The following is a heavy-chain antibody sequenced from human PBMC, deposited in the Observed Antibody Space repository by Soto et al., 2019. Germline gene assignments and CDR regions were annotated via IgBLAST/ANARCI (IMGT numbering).Heavy chain of an antibody. CDR2: IYHCGTF. D-gene: IGHD6-25*01. CDR1: GDSVSSSSC. V-gene: IGHV4-4*02. J-gene: IGHJ6*02. CDR3: VRSGPAATWQYSGMDV. Sequence: QVRLQESGPGLVEPSGTLSLTCAVSGDSVSSSSCWSWVRQAPGKGLEWIGEIYHCGTFNYNPSLASRVSVSVDKCRNQLSLNLKAVTAADTAVYYCVRSGPAATWQYSGMDVWGQGTTVTVSS.